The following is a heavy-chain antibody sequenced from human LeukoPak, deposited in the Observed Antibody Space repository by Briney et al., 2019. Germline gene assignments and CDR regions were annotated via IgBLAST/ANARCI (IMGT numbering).Heavy chain of an antibody. CDR3: ARVGWFGELLPPLDY. Sequence: GASVKVSCKASGYTFTSYGISWVRQAPGQGLEWMGWISAYNGNTNYAQKFQGRVTITRDTSASTAYMELSSLRSEDTAVYYCARVGWFGELLPPLDYWGQGTLVTVSS. J-gene: IGHJ4*02. D-gene: IGHD3-10*01. V-gene: IGHV1-18*01. CDR1: GYTFTSYG. CDR2: ISAYNGNT.